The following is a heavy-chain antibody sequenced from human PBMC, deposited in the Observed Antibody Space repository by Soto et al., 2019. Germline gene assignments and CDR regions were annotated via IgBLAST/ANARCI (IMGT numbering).Heavy chain of an antibody. V-gene: IGHV6-1*01. Sequence: SQTLSLTCAISGDSVSSNRATWNWFRQSPSRGLEWLGRTYYRSKWYHDYAVSLNGRGTINPDTSQNQFSLHLTSLTPEDTAVYYCGRLVGNSWIDYWGQGTLVTVSS. CDR3: GRLVGNSWIDY. J-gene: IGHJ4*02. CDR2: TYYRSKWYH. CDR1: GDSVSSNRAT. D-gene: IGHD6-13*01.